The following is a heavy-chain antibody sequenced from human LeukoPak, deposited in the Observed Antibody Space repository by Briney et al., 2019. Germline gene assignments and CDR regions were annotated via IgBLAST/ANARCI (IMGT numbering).Heavy chain of an antibody. J-gene: IGHJ4*02. CDR3: ARGSILLDF. CDR2: ISSSGWST. Sequence: GGSLRLSCAASGFTFGNFAMSWVRQAPGKGLEWVSSISSSGWSTFYADSVKGRLTISRDNSKDTVYLQVNSLRVEDTAVYYCARGSILLDFWGQGTLVTVSS. CDR1: GFTFGNFA. D-gene: IGHD2-15*01. V-gene: IGHV3-23*01.